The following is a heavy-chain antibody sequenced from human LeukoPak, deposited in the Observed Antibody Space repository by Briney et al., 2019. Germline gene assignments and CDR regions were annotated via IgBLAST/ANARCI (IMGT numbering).Heavy chain of an antibody. CDR2: IYASGST. D-gene: IGHD6-13*01. Sequence: PSETLSLTCTVSGGSISSYYWSWLRQPAGNGLEWIGRIYASGSTNYNPSLTSRVTMSVDTSKNQFSLKLNSVTAADTAVYYCARLDDRAARIAVGRSSTWSSRRGFDYWGQGTLVTVSS. V-gene: IGHV4-4*07. J-gene: IGHJ4*02. CDR1: GGSISSYY. CDR3: ARLDDRAARIAVGRSSTWSSRRGFDY.